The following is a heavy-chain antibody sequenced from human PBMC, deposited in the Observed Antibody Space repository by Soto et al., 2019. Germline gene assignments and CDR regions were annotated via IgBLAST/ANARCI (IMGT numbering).Heavy chain of an antibody. D-gene: IGHD3-22*01. J-gene: IGHJ4*02. Sequence: ASETLSLTCAVSGYSISSGYYWGWIRQPPGKGLEWIGSIYRSGNTYYNPSLKSRVTISLDTSKNRFSLKLSSVTAADTAVYYCERVAYFDTTGYYYYFDYWGQGTLVTVSS. CDR3: ERVAYFDTTGYYYYFDY. V-gene: IGHV4-38-2*01. CDR2: IYRSGNT. CDR1: GYSISSGYY.